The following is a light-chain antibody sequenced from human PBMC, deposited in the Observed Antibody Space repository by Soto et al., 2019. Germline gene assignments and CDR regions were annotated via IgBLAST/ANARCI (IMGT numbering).Light chain of an antibody. CDR3: QQYDNLPIA. CDR2: KAS. Sequence: IQMTQSPSTLAALVGDRVTITCRASQKIESWVAWYQQKPGKAPKLLIYKASTLEAGVPSRFSGSGFGTEFTLTIRSLQADDIATYYCQQYDNLPIAFGQGTLLEI. CDR1: QKIESW. V-gene: IGKV1-5*03. J-gene: IGKJ5*01.